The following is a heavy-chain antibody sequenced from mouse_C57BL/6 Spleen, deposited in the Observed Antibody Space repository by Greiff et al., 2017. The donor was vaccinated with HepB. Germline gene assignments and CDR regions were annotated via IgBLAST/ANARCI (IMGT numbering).Heavy chain of an antibody. Sequence: DVKLVESGGGLVKPGGSLKLSCAASGFTFSDYGMHWVRQAPEKGLEWVAYISSGSSTIYYADTVKGRFTISRDNAKNTLFLQMTSLRSEDTAMYYCARSGYSKYYYAMDYWGQGTSVTVSS. CDR2: ISSGSSTI. CDR3: ARSGYSKYYYAMDY. J-gene: IGHJ4*01. V-gene: IGHV5-17*01. CDR1: GFTFSDYG. D-gene: IGHD2-5*01.